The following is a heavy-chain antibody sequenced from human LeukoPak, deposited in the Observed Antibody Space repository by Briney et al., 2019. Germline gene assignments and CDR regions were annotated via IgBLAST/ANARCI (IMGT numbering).Heavy chain of an antibody. CDR1: GASTSDKY. D-gene: IGHD6-19*01. CDR3: AQTTGWPGFDF. Sequence: PSETLSLTCSASGASTSDKYWSWIRQSPGRTLEWIGHIYNGRNTKYNPSLTSRVTISVDTSKNQFSLSLTSVTAAHTPMYYCAQTTGWPGFDFWGPGALVTVSS. CDR2: IYNGRNT. J-gene: IGHJ4*02. V-gene: IGHV4-59*08.